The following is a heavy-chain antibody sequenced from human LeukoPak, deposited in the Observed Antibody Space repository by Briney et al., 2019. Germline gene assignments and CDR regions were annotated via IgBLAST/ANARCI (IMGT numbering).Heavy chain of an antibody. CDR1: GGSISSGSYY. V-gene: IGHV4-61*02. Sequence: PSQTLSLTCTVSGGSISSGSYYWSWIRQPAGKGLEWIGRIYTSGSTNHNPSLKSRVTISVDTSKNQFSLKLSSVTAADTAVYYCARDSVVSWFDPWGQGTLVTVSS. CDR2: IYTSGST. J-gene: IGHJ5*02. CDR3: ARDSVVSWFDP. D-gene: IGHD2-15*01.